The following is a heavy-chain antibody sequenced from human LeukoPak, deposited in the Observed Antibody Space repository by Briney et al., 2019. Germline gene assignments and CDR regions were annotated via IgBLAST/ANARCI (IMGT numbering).Heavy chain of an antibody. CDR2: ISSSSSTI. D-gene: IGHD3-10*01. CDR3: ARDSVVRGVIIMWY. V-gene: IGHV3-48*01. J-gene: IGHJ4*02. CDR1: GFTFSSYS. Sequence: GGSLRLSCAASGFTFSSYSMNWVRQAPGKGLEWVSYISSSSSTIYYADSVKGRFTISRDNAKNSLYLQMNSLRAEDTAVYYCARDSVVRGVIIMWYWGRGTLVTVSS.